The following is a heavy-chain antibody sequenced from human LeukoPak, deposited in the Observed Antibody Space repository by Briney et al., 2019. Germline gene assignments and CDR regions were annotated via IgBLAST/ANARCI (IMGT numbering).Heavy chain of an antibody. Sequence: KPSETLSLTCTVSGGSISSYYWSWIRQPPGKGLEWIGNIYYSGSTSYNPSLKSRVTISVDTSKNQFSLKLSSVTAADTAVYYCARERAVAGLPHGIVVWGQGTTVTVSS. V-gene: IGHV4-59*01. D-gene: IGHD6-19*01. CDR3: ARERAVAGLPHGIVV. CDR1: GGSISSYY. J-gene: IGHJ6*02. CDR2: IYYSGST.